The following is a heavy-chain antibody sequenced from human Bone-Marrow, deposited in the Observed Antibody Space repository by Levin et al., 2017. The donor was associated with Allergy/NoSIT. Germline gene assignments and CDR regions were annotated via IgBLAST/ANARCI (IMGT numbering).Heavy chain of an antibody. CDR3: ARDKGGASDVGCYASIHWVDA. J-gene: IGHJ5*02. V-gene: IGHV3-7*01. D-gene: IGHD2-15*01. CDR1: GFSFSSYW. CDR2: IRQDGGEK. Sequence: GESLKISCAASGFSFSSYWMSWVRQAPGKGLEWVPNIRQDGGEKNYVDSVKGRFTISRDNAKEFVYLQLNSLRAEDTAVYYCARDKGGASDVGCYASIHWVDAWGQGSLVAVSS.